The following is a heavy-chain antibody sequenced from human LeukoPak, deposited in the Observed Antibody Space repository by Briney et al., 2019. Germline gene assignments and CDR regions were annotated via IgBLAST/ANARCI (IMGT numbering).Heavy chain of an antibody. CDR1: GFTFSSYA. J-gene: IGHJ4*02. V-gene: IGHV3-23*01. D-gene: IGHD1-26*01. CDR2: ISGSGGST. Sequence: GGSLRLSCAASGFTFSSYAMGWVRQAPGKGLEWVSAISGSGGSTYYADSVKGRFTISRDNSKNTLYLQMNSLRAEDTAVYYCAKLVGAISFGEYYFDYWGQGTLVTVSS. CDR3: AKLVGAISFGEYYFDY.